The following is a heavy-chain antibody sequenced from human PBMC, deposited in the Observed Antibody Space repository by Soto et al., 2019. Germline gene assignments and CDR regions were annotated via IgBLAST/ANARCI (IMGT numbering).Heavy chain of an antibody. CDR1: GYTFTSYG. CDR3: ARDSSGWSNYLDY. V-gene: IGHV1-18*01. CDR2: ISAYNGNT. D-gene: IGHD6-19*01. Sequence: QVQLVQSGAEVKKPGASVKVSCKASGYTFTSYGVSWVRQAPGQGLEWMGWISAYNGNTNYAQKFQGRVTMTTDTSTSTVYMALRSLRSDDTAVYYCARDSSGWSNYLDYWGQGTLVTVSS. J-gene: IGHJ4*02.